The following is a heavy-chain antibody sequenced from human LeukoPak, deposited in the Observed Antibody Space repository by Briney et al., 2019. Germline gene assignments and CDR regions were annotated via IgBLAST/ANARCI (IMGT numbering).Heavy chain of an antibody. CDR2: IYYTGRI. J-gene: IGHJ4*02. D-gene: IGHD3-3*01. Sequence: SETLSLTCTLSRCSISSSSYYWDWIRQPPGKGLEWIAGIYYTGRIYYNPSLKSRVTISVDTPKNQFSLTVTSVTDPDRDVYYCARHRRADFRPGGPIDYWGQGTLVTVSS. CDR1: RCSISSSSYY. CDR3: ARHRRADFRPGGPIDY. V-gene: IGHV4-39*01.